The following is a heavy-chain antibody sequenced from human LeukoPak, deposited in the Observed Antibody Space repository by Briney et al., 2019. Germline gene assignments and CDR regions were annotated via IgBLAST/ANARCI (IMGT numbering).Heavy chain of an antibody. CDR3: ARPYRSGWSGSFGY. V-gene: IGHV4-59*01. J-gene: IGHJ4*02. CDR2: IHYSGST. D-gene: IGHD6-19*01. CDR1: GGSISSYY. Sequence: ASETLSLTCTVSGGSISSYYWSWIRQPPGKGLEWIGNIHYSGSTKYYPSLKSRVTILVDTSRNQLSLRMSSVTAADTAVYYCARPYRSGWSGSFGYWGQGTLVTVSS.